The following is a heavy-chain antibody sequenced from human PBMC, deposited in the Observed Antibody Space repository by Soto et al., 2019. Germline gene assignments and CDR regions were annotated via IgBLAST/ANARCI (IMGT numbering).Heavy chain of an antibody. CDR2: VYYNGNT. Sequence: SETLSLTCPVSGGSTSSSGYQWVWIRQPPGKGLEWIGNVYYNGNTNYNPSLKSRVTIAVDTSKNQFSLKVSSVTAADTAVYYCARLLRFTQNAFDIWGQGTMVTVSS. CDR3: ARLLRFTQNAFDI. V-gene: IGHV4-39*07. J-gene: IGHJ3*02. D-gene: IGHD3-16*01. CDR1: GGSTSSSGYQ.